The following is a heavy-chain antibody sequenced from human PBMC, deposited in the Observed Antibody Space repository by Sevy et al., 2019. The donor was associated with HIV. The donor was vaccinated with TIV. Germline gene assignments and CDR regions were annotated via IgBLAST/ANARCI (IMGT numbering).Heavy chain of an antibody. CDR1: GFTFSSYS. J-gene: IGHJ3*02. D-gene: IGHD6-13*01. V-gene: IGHV3-21*01. CDR3: ARSWEQQLHDAFDI. CDR2: ISSGSSYM. Sequence: GGSLRLSCAASGFTFSSYSMNWVRQAPGKGLEWVSSISSGSSYMYYADSVKGRFTISRDNAKNSLYLQMNSLRAEDTAVYYCARSWEQQLHDAFDIWGQGTMVTVSS.